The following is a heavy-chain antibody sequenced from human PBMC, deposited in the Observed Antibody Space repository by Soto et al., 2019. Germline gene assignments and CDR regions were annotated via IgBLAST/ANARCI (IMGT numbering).Heavy chain of an antibody. CDR3: ARHRGSPGSYFGMDV. D-gene: IGHD5-12*01. J-gene: IGHJ6*02. V-gene: IGHV5-51*01. CDR2: IYPGDSDT. Sequence: GESLKISCKCSGYSFTSYWINWVRQMPGKGLEWMGVIYPGDSDTRYSPSFQCQVTISADKSINTAYLQWRSLKASDTAVYYCARHRGSPGSYFGMDVWGQGTTVTVSS. CDR1: GYSFTSYW.